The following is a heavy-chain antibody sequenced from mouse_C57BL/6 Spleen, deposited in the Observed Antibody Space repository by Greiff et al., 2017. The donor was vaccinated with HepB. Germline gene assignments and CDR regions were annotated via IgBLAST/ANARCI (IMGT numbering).Heavy chain of an antibody. CDR2: INPSSGYT. CDR1: GYTFTSYW. D-gene: IGHD1-1*01. J-gene: IGHJ3*01. V-gene: IGHV1-7*01. Sequence: VQLQQSGAELVKPGASVKLSCKASGYTFTSYWMHWVKQRPGQGLEWIGYINPSSGYTKYNQKFKDKATLTADKSSSTAYMQLSSLTYEDSAVDYCSRRDGSSSGWFAYWGQGTLVTVSA. CDR3: SRRDGSSSGWFAY.